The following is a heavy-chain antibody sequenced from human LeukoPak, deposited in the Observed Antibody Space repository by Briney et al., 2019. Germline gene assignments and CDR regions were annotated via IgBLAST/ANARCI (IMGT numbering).Heavy chain of an antibody. CDR3: AKVGSVYSSGWYRSYFDY. CDR1: GFTFDDYA. Sequence: GGSLRLSCAASGFTFDDYAMQWVRQAPGKGLEWVSLISGDGGSTYYADSVKGRFTISRDNSKNSLYLQMNSLRTEDTALYYCAKVGSVYSSGWYRSYFDYWGQGTLVTVSS. J-gene: IGHJ4*02. V-gene: IGHV3-43*02. D-gene: IGHD6-19*01. CDR2: ISGDGGST.